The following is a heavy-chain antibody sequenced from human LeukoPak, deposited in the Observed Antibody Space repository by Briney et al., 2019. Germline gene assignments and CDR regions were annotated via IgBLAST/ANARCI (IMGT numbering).Heavy chain of an antibody. V-gene: IGHV4-61*01. CDR2: IYHSGST. Sequence: SQTLSLTCTVSGGSISSGSYYWSWIRQPPGKGLEWIGYIYHSGSTNYNPSLKSRVTISVDTSKNQFSLKLSSVTAADTAVYYCAREGPFDYYGSGNYFDYWGQGTLVIVSS. J-gene: IGHJ4*02. D-gene: IGHD3-10*01. CDR1: GGSISSGSYY. CDR3: AREGPFDYYGSGNYFDY.